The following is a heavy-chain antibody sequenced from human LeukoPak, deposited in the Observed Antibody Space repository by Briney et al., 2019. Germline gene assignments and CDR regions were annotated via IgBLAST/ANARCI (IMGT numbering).Heavy chain of an antibody. CDR3: ATRGS. CDR2: IYNSGSN. Sequence: SETLSLTCTVSGGSISSDYWQWIRQPPGKGLEWIGYIYNSGSNNYNPSLKSRVTISVDTSKNQFSLKLTSVTAADTAVYYCATRGSWGQGTLVIVSS. CDR1: GGSISSDY. V-gene: IGHV4-59*08. D-gene: IGHD3-10*01. J-gene: IGHJ5*02.